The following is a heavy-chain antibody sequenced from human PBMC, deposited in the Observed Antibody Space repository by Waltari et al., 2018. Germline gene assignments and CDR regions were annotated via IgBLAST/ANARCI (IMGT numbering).Heavy chain of an antibody. J-gene: IGHJ4*02. CDR3: ATKRESSASGFDY. CDR2: IYYSGST. CDR1: GGSFSRSSYY. Sequence: QLQLQESGPGLVKPSETLSFTCTVSGGSFSRSSYYLGWIRQPPGKGLEWIGSIYYSGSTYYNPSLKSRVTISVDTSKNQFSLKLSSVTAADTAVYYCATKRESSASGFDYWGQGTLVTVSS. D-gene: IGHD6-19*01. V-gene: IGHV4-39*01.